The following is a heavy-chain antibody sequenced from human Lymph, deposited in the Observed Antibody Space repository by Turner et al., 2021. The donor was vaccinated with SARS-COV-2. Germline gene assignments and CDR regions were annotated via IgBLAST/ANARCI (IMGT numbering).Heavy chain of an antibody. CDR3: AKGVRGVIIPEAFDI. CDR1: GLTFSSYA. D-gene: IGHD3-10*01. CDR2: ISVSGGSK. J-gene: IGHJ3*02. V-gene: IGHV3-23*01. Sequence: EVQLLESGGGLVQPGGSLRLSCAASGLTFSSYAMSWVRQAPGKGLEWVSVISVSGGSKYYADSVKGRFTISRDNSKNTLYLQMNSLRAEDTAVYYCAKGVRGVIIPEAFDIWGQGTMVTISS.